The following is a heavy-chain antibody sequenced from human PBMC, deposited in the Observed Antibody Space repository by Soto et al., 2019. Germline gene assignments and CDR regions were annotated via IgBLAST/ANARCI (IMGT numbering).Heavy chain of an antibody. V-gene: IGHV1-18*01. CDR3: ARDVLLYDFWSGYWVDAFDI. CDR1: GYTFTSYG. J-gene: IGHJ3*02. Sequence: ASVKVSCKASGYTFTSYGINWVRQAPGQGLEWMGWISAYNGNTNYAQKLQGRVTMTTDTSTSTAYMELRSLRSDDTAVYYCARDVLLYDFWSGYWVDAFDIWGQGTMVTVSS. CDR2: ISAYNGNT. D-gene: IGHD3-3*01.